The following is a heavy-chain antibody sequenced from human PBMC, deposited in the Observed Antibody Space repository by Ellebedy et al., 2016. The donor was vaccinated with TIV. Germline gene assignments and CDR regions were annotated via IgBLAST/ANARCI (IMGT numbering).Heavy chain of an antibody. Sequence: MPSETLSLTCTVSSGTISSDYWSRLRQPPGKGLEWIGYIYYRGTTNHNPPLKSRVTISLDTSKNQFSLKLSSVTAADTAVYYCAKGAGWYHYWGQGTLVTVSS. CDR2: IYYRGTT. J-gene: IGHJ4*02. CDR1: SGTISSDY. D-gene: IGHD6-19*01. V-gene: IGHV4-59*01. CDR3: AKGAGWYHY.